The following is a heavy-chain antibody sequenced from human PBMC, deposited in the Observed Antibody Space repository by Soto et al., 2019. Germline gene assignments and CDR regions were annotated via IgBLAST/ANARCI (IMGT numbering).Heavy chain of an antibody. Sequence: QVELLESGGGVVRPGKSLTVSCTGSGFVFGGFGMHWVRQTPGKGLEWLGMASYDGTYKYFADSVKGRFTISRDNGMNTVYLQMDNLSLEDTALYCCARGGDVLDYWGRGTLVTVSS. J-gene: IGHJ4*02. D-gene: IGHD3-16*01. CDR1: GFVFGGFG. V-gene: IGHV3-30*03. CDR2: ASYDGTYK. CDR3: ARGGDVLDY.